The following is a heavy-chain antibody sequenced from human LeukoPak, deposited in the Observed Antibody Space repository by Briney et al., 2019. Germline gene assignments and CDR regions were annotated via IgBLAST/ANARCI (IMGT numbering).Heavy chain of an antibody. CDR2: ISYDGSNK. CDR3: AKDPGIAAAGTGY. V-gene: IGHV3-30*18. CDR1: GFTFSSYG. Sequence: GGSLRLSCAASGFTFSSYGMHWVRQAPGKGLEWVAVISYDGSNKYYADSVRGRFTISRDNSKSTLYLQMNSLRAEDTAVYYCAKDPGIAAAGTGYWGQGTLVTVSS. D-gene: IGHD6-13*01. J-gene: IGHJ4*02.